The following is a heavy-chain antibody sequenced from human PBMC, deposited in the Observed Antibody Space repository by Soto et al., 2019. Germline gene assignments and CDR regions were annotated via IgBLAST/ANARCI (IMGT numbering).Heavy chain of an antibody. Sequence: GASVKVSCKASGCTFSSYTISWVRQAPGQGLEWMGRIIPILGIANYAQKFQGRVTITADKSTSTAYMELSSLRSENTAVYYCARDRPDIVATISWFDPWGQGTLVTVSS. CDR2: IIPILGIA. V-gene: IGHV1-69*04. CDR3: ARDRPDIVATISWFDP. J-gene: IGHJ5*02. CDR1: GCTFSSYT. D-gene: IGHD5-12*01.